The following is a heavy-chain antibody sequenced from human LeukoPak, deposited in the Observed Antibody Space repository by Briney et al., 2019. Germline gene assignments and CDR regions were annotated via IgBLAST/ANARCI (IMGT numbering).Heavy chain of an antibody. CDR1: GYTFTGYY. CDR3: ARGFIGGLELVY. V-gene: IGHV1-2*02. CDR2: INPNSGAT. D-gene: IGHD1-7*01. Sequence: ASVKVSCKASGYTFTGYYLFWVRQAPGQGLEWMGWINPNSGATKYAQNFQGRVTLTSDTSIRTTYMELSSLRSDDTAVYYCARGFIGGLELVYWGQGTLVTVSS. J-gene: IGHJ4*02.